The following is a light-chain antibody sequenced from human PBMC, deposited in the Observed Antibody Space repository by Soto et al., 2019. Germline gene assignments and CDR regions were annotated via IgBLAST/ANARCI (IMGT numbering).Light chain of an antibody. V-gene: IGLV2-8*01. CDR1: SSDVGHYNS. J-gene: IGLJ1*01. CDR2: EVT. Sequence: QSVLTQPPSASGSPGQSVTISCTGTSSDVGHYNSVSWYQQHPGKAPKLVIYEVTKRPSGVPDRFSGSKSGNTASLTVSGLQAEDEADYYCSSYAGGDNHYVFGTGTKVTVL. CDR3: SSYAGGDNHYV.